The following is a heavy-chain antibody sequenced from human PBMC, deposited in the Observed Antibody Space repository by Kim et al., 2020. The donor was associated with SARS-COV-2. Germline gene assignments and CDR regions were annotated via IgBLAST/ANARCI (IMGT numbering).Heavy chain of an antibody. J-gene: IGHJ4*02. CDR3: TRKTSEYHSTHFDS. Sequence: AASVKGKFTISRDDSKNTAYLQMNSLKTEDTAVYDCTRKTSEYHSTHFDSWGQGTLVTVSS. V-gene: IGHV3-73*01. D-gene: IGHD2-15*01.